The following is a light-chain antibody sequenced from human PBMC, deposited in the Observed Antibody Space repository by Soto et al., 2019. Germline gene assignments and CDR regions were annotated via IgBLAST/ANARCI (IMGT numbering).Light chain of an antibody. CDR1: SSNFGANYD. V-gene: IGLV1-40*01. CDR2: GST. J-gene: IGLJ3*02. Sequence: QAVVTQPPSVSGAPGQRVTISCTGSSSNFGANYDVHWYQHLPGTAPKLLLYGSTNRPSGVPDRFSGSKSATSASLAITGLQAEDEADYYCQSYDNSLSGWVFGGGTKLTVL. CDR3: QSYDNSLSGWV.